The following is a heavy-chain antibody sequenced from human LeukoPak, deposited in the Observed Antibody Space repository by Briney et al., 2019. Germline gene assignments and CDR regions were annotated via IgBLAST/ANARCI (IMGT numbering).Heavy chain of an antibody. V-gene: IGHV3-64D*06. CDR3: VGDQVDDTGYLR. Sequence: GGSLRLSCSASGFIFTTYTMYWVRQAPGKGLEFVSVVNGNGDTTYYTDSVKGRSTISRDNSKNTLYLQMSSLRAEDTAVYYCVGDQVDDTGYLRWGQGTRVTVSA. J-gene: IGHJ4*02. CDR2: VNGNGDTT. CDR1: GFIFTTYT. D-gene: IGHD3-9*01.